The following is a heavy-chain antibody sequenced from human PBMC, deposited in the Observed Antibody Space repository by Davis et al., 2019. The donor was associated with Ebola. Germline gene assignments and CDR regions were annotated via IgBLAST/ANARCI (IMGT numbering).Heavy chain of an antibody. Sequence: GESLKISCAASGFTFSSYWMSWVRQAPGTGLEWVANIKQDGSEKYYVDSVKGRFTISRDNAKNSLYLQMNSLRAEDTAVYYCAREARITIFGVVPNWFDPWGQGTLVTVSS. CDR1: GFTFSSYW. D-gene: IGHD3-3*01. CDR2: IKQDGSEK. V-gene: IGHV3-7*01. CDR3: AREARITIFGVVPNWFDP. J-gene: IGHJ5*02.